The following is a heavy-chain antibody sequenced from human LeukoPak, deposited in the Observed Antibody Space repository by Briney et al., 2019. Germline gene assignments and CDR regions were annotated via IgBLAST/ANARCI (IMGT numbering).Heavy chain of an antibody. CDR1: GGSISSGGYY. V-gene: IGHV4-31*03. D-gene: IGHD3-10*01. Sequence: SQTLSLTCTVSGGSISSGGYYWSWIRQHPGKGLEWIGYIYYSGSTYYNPSLKSRVTISVDTSKNQFSLKLSSVTAADTAVYYCARLFSGWPDKSYSFDLWGQGTLVTVSS. J-gene: IGHJ5*02. CDR3: ARLFSGWPDKSYSFDL. CDR2: IYYSGST.